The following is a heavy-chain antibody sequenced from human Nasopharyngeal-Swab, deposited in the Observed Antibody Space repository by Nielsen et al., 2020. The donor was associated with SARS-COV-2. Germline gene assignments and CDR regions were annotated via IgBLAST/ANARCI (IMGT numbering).Heavy chain of an antibody. J-gene: IGHJ3*02. CDR2: VDPVDSYT. Sequence: GESLKISCQGSGYSFTNNWITWVRQMPGKGLEWMGRVDPVDSYTNYGPSFQGHVTISVDKSISTAYLHWSSLKASDTAMYYCARQYQNYFGSGDYHGAFDIWGQGTMITVSS. V-gene: IGHV5-10-1*01. CDR1: GYSFTNNW. CDR3: ARQYQNYFGSGDYHGAFDI. D-gene: IGHD3-10*01.